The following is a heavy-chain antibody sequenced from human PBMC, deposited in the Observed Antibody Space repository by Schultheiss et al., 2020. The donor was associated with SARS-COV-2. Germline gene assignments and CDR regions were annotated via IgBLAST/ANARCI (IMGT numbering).Heavy chain of an antibody. CDR3: ARLNYDFWSGYTRKIGHFDY. J-gene: IGHJ4*02. CDR1: GASISDYY. V-gene: IGHV4-59*08. CDR2: STGHT. Sequence: SETLSLTCSVSGASISDYYWNWIRQSPRKGLEWIASTGHTNYNPSLKSRVTLSVDTSKNQFSLTLTSVTAADTAVYYCARLNYDFWSGYTRKIGHFDYWGQGTLVTVSS. D-gene: IGHD3-3*01.